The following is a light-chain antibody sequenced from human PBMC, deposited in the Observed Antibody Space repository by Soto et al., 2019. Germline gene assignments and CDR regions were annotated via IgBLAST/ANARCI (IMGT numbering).Light chain of an antibody. J-gene: IGLJ3*02. V-gene: IGLV1-40*01. CDR1: SSHIGSGYD. CDR2: GNT. Sequence: QSVLTQPPSVSGAPGQRVTLSCTGSSSHIGSGYDVHWYQQGPGSPPKVHIYGNTNRPSGVPDRVSGSKSGTSAYLAITVLQADYEANYDCQSYDSSLSIRVFGEGTKVTVL. CDR3: QSYDSSLSIRV.